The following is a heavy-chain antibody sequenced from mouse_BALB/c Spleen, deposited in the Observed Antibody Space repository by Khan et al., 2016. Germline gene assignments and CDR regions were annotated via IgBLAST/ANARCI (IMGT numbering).Heavy chain of an antibody. J-gene: IGHJ2*01. CDR1: GFDFSRYW. V-gene: IGHV4-1*02. Sequence: EVKLLESGGGLVQTGGSLKLSCAASGFDFSRYWMNWVRQAPGKRLEWIGEINPDSSTINYTPSLQDKFIISRDNAKNTLYLQMRKVRSEDTALYYCARLYYYGCVDYWGQGTTLTVSS. CDR3: ARLYYYGCVDY. D-gene: IGHD1-1*01. CDR2: INPDSSTI.